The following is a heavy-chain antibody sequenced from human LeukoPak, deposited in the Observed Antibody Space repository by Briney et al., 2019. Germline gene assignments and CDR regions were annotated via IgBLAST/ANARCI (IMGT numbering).Heavy chain of an antibody. V-gene: IGHV1-69*04. CDR3: ARDWGDGNYYYYYGMDV. D-gene: IGHD5-24*01. CDR1: GGTFSSYA. Sequence: SVTVSCKASGGTFSSYAISWVRQAPGQGLEWMGRIIPILGIANYAQKFQGRVTITADKSTSTAYMELSSLRSEDTAVYYCARDWGDGNYYYYYGMDVWGQGTTVTVSS. CDR2: IIPILGIA. J-gene: IGHJ6*02.